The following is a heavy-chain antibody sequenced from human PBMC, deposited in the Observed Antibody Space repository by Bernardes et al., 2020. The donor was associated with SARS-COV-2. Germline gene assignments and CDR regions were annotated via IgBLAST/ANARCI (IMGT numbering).Heavy chain of an antibody. CDR1: GGSFNDNF. D-gene: IGHD2-21*02. Sequence: SETLSLTCAVYGGSFNDNFWSWIRQSQGKGLEWIGEIRHGRSTSYSPSLESRATISVDTSKSQISLKLSSVTAADTAIYYCARGPSVVTHDFDSWGQGTVVTVSS. CDR2: IRHGRST. V-gene: IGHV4-34*01. CDR3: ARGPSVVTHDFDS. J-gene: IGHJ4*02.